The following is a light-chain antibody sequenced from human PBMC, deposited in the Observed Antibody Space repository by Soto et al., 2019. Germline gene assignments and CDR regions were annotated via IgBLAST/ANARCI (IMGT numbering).Light chain of an antibody. Sequence: QSALTQPASVSGSPGQSITISCTGTSSDIGGYNYVSWYQQHPGKAPKLMIYDVSNRPSGVSNRFSGSKSGNTASLTISGLQTEDESDYYCSSYTSRSTVVFGGGTKSPS. CDR1: SSDIGGYNY. CDR3: SSYTSRSTVV. J-gene: IGLJ3*02. V-gene: IGLV2-14*01. CDR2: DVS.